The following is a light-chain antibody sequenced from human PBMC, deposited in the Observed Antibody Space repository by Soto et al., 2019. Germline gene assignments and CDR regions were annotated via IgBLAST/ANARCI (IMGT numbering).Light chain of an antibody. CDR3: QQYNNWPT. CDR2: AAS. V-gene: IGKV1-12*01. CDR1: QGISSY. Sequence: DIQMTQSPSSVSASLGDRVTITCRASQGISSYLAWYQQKPGKAPKLLIYAASTLQSGVPSRFSGSGSGTEFTLTISSLQSEDFAIYFCQQYNNWPTFGQGTKVDIK. J-gene: IGKJ1*01.